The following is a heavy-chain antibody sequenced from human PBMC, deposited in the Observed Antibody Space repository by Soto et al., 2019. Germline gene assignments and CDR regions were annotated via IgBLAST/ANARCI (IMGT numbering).Heavy chain of an antibody. J-gene: IGHJ5*02. CDR3: ARARVVLVAVPTTCWLDP. Sequence: QVQLQEAGPGLVKPSQTLSLTCAVSGGSISSGGYYWSCIRQHPGKRLEWIVYIYYSGSTYYHPSLKSRLTISVATSKNQFSLQLRSVTAADTAVYYCARARVVLVAVPTTCWLDPWGKGPLIPVSS. V-gene: IGHV4-31*11. CDR2: IYYSGST. CDR1: GGSISSGGYY. D-gene: IGHD2-15*01.